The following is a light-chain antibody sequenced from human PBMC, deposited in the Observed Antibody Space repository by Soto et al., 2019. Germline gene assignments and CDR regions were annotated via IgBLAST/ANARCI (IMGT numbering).Light chain of an antibody. CDR1: QSINTY. CDR2: DAS. Sequence: ENVLTQSPATLSLSPGEGATLSCRASQSINTYLSWYQQKPVQAPRLLIYDASKRATGIPARFSGSGSGTNFTLTISSLEPEDFAVYYCQQRRSWQVTFGQGTRLE. V-gene: IGKV3D-11*02. J-gene: IGKJ5*01. CDR3: QQRRSWQVT.